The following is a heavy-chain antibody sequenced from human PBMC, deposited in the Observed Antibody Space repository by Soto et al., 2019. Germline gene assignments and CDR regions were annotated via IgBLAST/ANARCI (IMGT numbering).Heavy chain of an antibody. CDR1: GFIVSSNY. Sequence: EVQLVESGGGLVQPGGSLRLSCAVSGFIVSSNYMSWVRQAPGKGLEWVSLIYSGSSTYYADSVKGRFTISRDNSKNTLYLQLNRLRAEDTAVYYCARDLLDYGDSGKNGGDYYYYGMAVWGQGTTVTVSS. CDR3: ARDLLDYGDSGKNGGDYYYYGMAV. D-gene: IGHD4-17*01. V-gene: IGHV3-66*01. CDR2: IYSGSST. J-gene: IGHJ6*02.